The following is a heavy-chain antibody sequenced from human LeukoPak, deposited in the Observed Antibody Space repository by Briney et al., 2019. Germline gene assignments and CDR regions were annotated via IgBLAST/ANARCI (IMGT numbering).Heavy chain of an antibody. V-gene: IGHV1-2*02. CDR1: GYTFTGYY. J-gene: IGHJ4*02. CDR2: INPSSGGT. D-gene: IGHD4-17*01. CDR3: ARDLGGDRFDY. Sequence: GASVKVSCKASGYTFTGYYMHWVRQAPGQGLEWMGWINPSSGGTNYAQKFQDRVTMTRDTSISTAYMELSRLRSDDTAVYYCARDLGGDRFDYWGQGTLVTVSS.